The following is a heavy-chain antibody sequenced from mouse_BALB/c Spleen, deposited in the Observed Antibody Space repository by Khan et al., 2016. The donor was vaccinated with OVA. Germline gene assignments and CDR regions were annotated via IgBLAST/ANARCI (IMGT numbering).Heavy chain of an antibody. CDR3: ARKNYSYDLYCDV. CDR1: GFTFTNYG. Sequence: QIQLVQSGPELKKPGETVKISCKASGFTFTNYGMNWVKQAPGKGLKWMGWINTYTGEPTYADDFKGRFVFSLETSASTAYLQINNLKNEETSSYFLARKNYSYDLYCDVWGAGTTVTVSS. D-gene: IGHD2-12*01. CDR2: INTYTGEP. V-gene: IGHV9-3-1*01. J-gene: IGHJ1*01.